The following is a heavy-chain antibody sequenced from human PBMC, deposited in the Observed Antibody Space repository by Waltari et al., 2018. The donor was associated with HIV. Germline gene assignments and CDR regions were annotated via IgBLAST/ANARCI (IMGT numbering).Heavy chain of an antibody. Sequence: QVQLQQWGAGLLRPSEPLSLTCAVYGGSFRGYFWSWLRPAPGKGLEWIGEINHSGSSNCNPSLKSRVTISVDTSKNQFSLRVRSVTAADTAVYYCARDSVPSFDYGDYYYYGMDVWSRGTTVTVSS. D-gene: IGHD4-17*01. J-gene: IGHJ6*01. CDR2: INHSGSS. V-gene: IGHV4-34*01. CDR1: GGSFRGYF. CDR3: ARDSVPSFDYGDYYYYGMDV.